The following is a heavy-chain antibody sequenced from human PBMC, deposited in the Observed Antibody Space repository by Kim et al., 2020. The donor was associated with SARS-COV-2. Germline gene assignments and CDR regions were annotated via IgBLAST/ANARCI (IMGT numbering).Heavy chain of an antibody. CDR2: ISAYNGNT. V-gene: IGHV1-18*01. CDR3: ARDRIAARKNYYYGMDV. CDR1: GYTFTSYG. D-gene: IGHD6-6*01. J-gene: IGHJ6*02. Sequence: ASVKVSCKASGYTFTSYGISWVRQAPGQGLEWMGWISAYNGNTNYAQKLQGRVTMTTDTSTSTAYMELRSLRSDDTAVYYCARDRIAARKNYYYGMDVWGQGTTVTVSS.